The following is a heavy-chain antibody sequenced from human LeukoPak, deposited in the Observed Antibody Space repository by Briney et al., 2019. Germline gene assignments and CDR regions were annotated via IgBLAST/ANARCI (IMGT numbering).Heavy chain of an antibody. J-gene: IGHJ4*02. CDR2: TSGSGGST. D-gene: IGHD3-22*01. CDR3: AKSGIPYYYDSSGYVYYFDY. CDR1: GFTFSSYA. V-gene: IGHV3-23*01. Sequence: RGSLRLSCAASGFTFSSYAMSLVRQAPGKGLEWVSPTSGSGGSTYYADSVKGRFTISRDNSKNTLYLQMNSLRAEDTAVYYCAKSGIPYYYDSSGYVYYFDYWGQGTLVTVSS.